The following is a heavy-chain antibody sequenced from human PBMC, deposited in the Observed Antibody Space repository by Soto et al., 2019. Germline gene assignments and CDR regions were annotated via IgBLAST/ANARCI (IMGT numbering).Heavy chain of an antibody. CDR1: GFTFSNFG. D-gene: IGHD1-1*01. V-gene: IGHV3-7*01. J-gene: IGHJ4*02. Sequence: GGSLRLSCEASGFTFSNFGMSWVRQAPGKGLEWVANINQDGNEDNLLDSVKGRFTISRDNAKNSLFLQMNSLRVDDTAVYYCARTGDGHHDFLDYWGQGALVTVSS. CDR2: INQDGNED. CDR3: ARTGDGHHDFLDY.